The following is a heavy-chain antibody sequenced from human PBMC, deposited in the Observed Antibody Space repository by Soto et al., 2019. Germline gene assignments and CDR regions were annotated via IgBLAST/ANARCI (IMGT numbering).Heavy chain of an antibody. J-gene: IGHJ6*02. Sequence: EVQLLESGGGLVQPGGSLRLSCAASGFTFSSYAMSWVRQAPGKGLEWVSAISGSGGSTYYADSVKGRFIISRDNSKNTLYLQMNSLRAEDTAVYYCAKARVKNYGMDVWGQGTTVTVSS. D-gene: IGHD6-13*01. CDR2: ISGSGGST. CDR3: AKARVKNYGMDV. V-gene: IGHV3-23*01. CDR1: GFTFSSYA.